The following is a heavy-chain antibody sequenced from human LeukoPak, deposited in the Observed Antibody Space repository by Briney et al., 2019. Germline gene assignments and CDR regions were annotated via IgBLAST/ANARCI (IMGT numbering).Heavy chain of an antibody. D-gene: IGHD2-2*01. Sequence: ASVKVSCKVSGYTLTELSMHWVRQAPGKGLEWMRGFDPEDGETIYAQKFQGRVTMTEDTSTDTAYMELSSLRSEDTAVYYCATPVPAAMIYYYYGMDVWGQGTTVTVSS. CDR3: ATPVPAAMIYYYYGMDV. CDR1: GYTLTELS. CDR2: FDPEDGET. V-gene: IGHV1-24*01. J-gene: IGHJ6*02.